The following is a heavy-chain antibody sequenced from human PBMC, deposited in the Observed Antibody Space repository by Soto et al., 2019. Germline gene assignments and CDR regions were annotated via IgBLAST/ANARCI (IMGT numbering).Heavy chain of an antibody. Sequence: LRLSCAASGFTFSSYEMNWVRQAPGKGLEWVSYISSSGSTIYYADSVKGRFTISRDNAKNSLYLQMNSLRAEDTAVYYCARGQTLYYDFWSGYYKGASYYGMDVWGQGTTVTVSS. CDR1: GFTFSSYE. J-gene: IGHJ6*02. CDR2: ISSSGSTI. D-gene: IGHD3-3*01. V-gene: IGHV3-48*03. CDR3: ARGQTLYYDFWSGYYKGASYYGMDV.